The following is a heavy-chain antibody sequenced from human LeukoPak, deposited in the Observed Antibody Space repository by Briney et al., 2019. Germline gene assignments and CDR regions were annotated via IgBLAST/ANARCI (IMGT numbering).Heavy chain of an antibody. D-gene: IGHD5-12*01. CDR2: IKQDGSEK. CDR3: ARVRATFSPHFDN. Sequence: GGSLRLSCAASGFTFTSYWMSWVRQAPGKGLEWVANIKQDGSEKYYVDSVKGRFTISRDNAKNTLYLQMNSLRAGDTAVYYCARVRATFSPHFDNWGQGTLVTVSS. V-gene: IGHV3-7*02. J-gene: IGHJ4*02. CDR1: GFTFTSYW.